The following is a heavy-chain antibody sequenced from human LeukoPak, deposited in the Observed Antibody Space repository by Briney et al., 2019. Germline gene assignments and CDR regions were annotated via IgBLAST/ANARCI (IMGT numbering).Heavy chain of an antibody. J-gene: IGHJ4*02. CDR1: GFTFSSYD. Sequence: PVGSLRLSCAASGFTFSSYDMKWVRQAPGKGLEWVSSISSSSSFIYYADSVKGRFTISRDNAKNSLYLQMNSLRAEDTAVYYCATSSYGLYWGQGTLVTVSS. CDR2: ISSSSSFI. D-gene: IGHD5-18*01. CDR3: ATSSYGLY. V-gene: IGHV3-21*01.